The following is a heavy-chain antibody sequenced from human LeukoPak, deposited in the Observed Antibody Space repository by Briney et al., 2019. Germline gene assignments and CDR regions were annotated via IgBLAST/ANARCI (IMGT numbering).Heavy chain of an antibody. CDR2: LYHSGIT. J-gene: IGHJ6*04. CDR3: AWTDVVRGIITYFYGMYV. V-gene: IGHV4-38-2*01. D-gene: IGHD3-10*01. Sequence: PSETLSLTCAVSGYSITSGYYWGWIRQPPGKGLEWIGSLYHSGITYYNPSLKSRVTISVDTSKIQFSVKLTSVTAADTAVYYCAWTDVVRGIITYFYGMYVWGKVTTVTVSS. CDR1: GYSITSGYY.